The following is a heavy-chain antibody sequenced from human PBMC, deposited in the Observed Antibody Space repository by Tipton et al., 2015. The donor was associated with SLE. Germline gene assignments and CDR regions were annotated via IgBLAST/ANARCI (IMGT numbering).Heavy chain of an antibody. D-gene: IGHD6-13*01. J-gene: IGHJ4*02. CDR2: IYTSGST. CDR1: GGSISSYF. Sequence: TLSLTCTVSGGSISSYFWSWIRQAPGKGLEWIAYIYTSGSTSYNPSLKSRLTISVDTSKNQLSLKLSSVTAADTAVYYCARVTSRWYDYWGQGILVTVSS. V-gene: IGHV4-4*09. CDR3: ARVTSRWYDY.